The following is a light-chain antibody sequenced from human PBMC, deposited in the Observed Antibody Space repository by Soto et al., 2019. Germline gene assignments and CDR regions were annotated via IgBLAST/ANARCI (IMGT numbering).Light chain of an antibody. J-gene: IGLJ2*01. CDR3: GSYTSSSTLWVV. V-gene: IGLV2-14*01. Sequence: QSALTQPASVSGSPGQSITISCTGTSSDVGGYNYVSWYQQHPGKAPKLMIYEVSNRPSGVSNRFSGSKSGNTASLTISGLQAEDEADYYCGSYTSSSTLWVVFGGGTKLTVL. CDR2: EVS. CDR1: SSDVGGYNY.